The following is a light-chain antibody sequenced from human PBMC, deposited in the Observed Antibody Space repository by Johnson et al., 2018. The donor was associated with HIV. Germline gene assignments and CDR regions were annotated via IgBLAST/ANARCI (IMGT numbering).Light chain of an antibody. CDR3: GTWDSSLSAHSV. J-gene: IGLJ1*01. V-gene: IGLV1-51*02. CDR1: SSNIGNNY. Sequence: HSVLTQPPSVSAAPGQKVTISCSGSSSNIGNNYVSWYQQLPGTAPKLLIYENNKRPPGIPDRFSASKSGTSATLGITGLQTGDEADYYCGTWDSSLSAHSVFGTGTKITVL. CDR2: ENN.